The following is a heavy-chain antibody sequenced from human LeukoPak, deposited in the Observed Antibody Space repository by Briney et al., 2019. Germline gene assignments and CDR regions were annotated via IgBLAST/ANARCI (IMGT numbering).Heavy chain of an antibody. V-gene: IGHV3-74*01. D-gene: IGHD1-26*01. CDR1: GFTLRIYW. CDR3: ARELPFDY. Sequence: GGSLRLSGAASGFTLRIYWMHWVRQAPGKGLVWVSRINGDGSTTNYADSVKGRFSISRDNAKKTLYLQMNSLRVEDTAVYYCARELPFDYWGQGTLVTVSS. CDR2: INGDGSTT. J-gene: IGHJ4*02.